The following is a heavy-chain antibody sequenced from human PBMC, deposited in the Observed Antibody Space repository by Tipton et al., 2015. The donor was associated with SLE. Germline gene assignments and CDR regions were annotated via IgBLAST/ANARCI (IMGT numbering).Heavy chain of an antibody. V-gene: IGHV4-38-2*01. CDR2: IFHNGRR. CDR1: SFALTNGYY. CDR3: AKETSPRGGFDY. D-gene: IGHD3-10*01. J-gene: IGHJ4*02. Sequence: TLSLTCDVSSFALTNGYYWGWVRQPPGKGLEWIGGIFHNGRRSDNPSLKSRVLLSVDTSKNQFSPRLTSVTAADTAVYYCAKETSPRGGFDYWGQGTLVTVSA.